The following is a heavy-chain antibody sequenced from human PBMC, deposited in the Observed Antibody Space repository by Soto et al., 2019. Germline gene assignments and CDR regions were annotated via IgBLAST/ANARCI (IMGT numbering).Heavy chain of an antibody. V-gene: IGHV1-18*01. Sequence: QVQLVQSGPEVKKPGASVKVSCKTSGYTFMNYGISWVRQAPGQGLEWMGWISSNSGQTKNAQNFRDRVTISRDTATITAFMELRSLRPDDTAIYYCARDGRKHLGVEGLTAMDVWGQGTTVTVSS. CDR1: GYTFMNYG. J-gene: IGHJ6*02. CDR2: ISSNSGQT. CDR3: ARDGRKHLGVEGLTAMDV. D-gene: IGHD1-26*01.